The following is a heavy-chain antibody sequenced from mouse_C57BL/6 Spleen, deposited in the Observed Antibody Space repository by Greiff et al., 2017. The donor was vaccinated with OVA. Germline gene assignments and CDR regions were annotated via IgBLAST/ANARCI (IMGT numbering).Heavy chain of an antibody. CDR2: IDPSDSYT. CDR3: ARGDTTVFFDY. D-gene: IGHD1-1*01. V-gene: IGHV1-50*01. J-gene: IGHJ2*01. CDR1: GYTFTSYW. Sequence: QVQLQQPGAELVKPGASVKLSCKASGYTFTSYWMQWVKQRPGQGLEWIGEIDPSDSYTNYNQKFKGKATLTVDTSSSTAYMQLSSLTSEDSAVYYCARGDTTVFFDYWGQGTTLTVSS.